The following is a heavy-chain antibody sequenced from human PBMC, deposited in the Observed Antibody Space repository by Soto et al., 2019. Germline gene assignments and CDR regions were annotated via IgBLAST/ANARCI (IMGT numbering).Heavy chain of an antibody. V-gene: IGHV3-30*18. D-gene: IGHD1-26*01. CDR2: MSSDGSKI. J-gene: IGHJ4*02. CDR3: AKDEGVGGTLGLYDY. Sequence: QVQLVESGGGAVQPGESLRLSCVASGFDFTYYAMHWVRQAPGKGLEWVAVMSSDGSKIHHTDSVKGRFTISRDNSQNALYLQTNSLRKEDTAVYFCAKDEGVGGTLGLYDYWGQGTLVSVSS. CDR1: GFDFTYYA.